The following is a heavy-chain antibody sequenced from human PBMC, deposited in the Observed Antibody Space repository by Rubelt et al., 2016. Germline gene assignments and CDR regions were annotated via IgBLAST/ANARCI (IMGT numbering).Heavy chain of an antibody. CDR2: INHSGST. CDR3: ARGGGYYGSGSYQRHNWFDP. CDR1: GGSFSGYY. D-gene: IGHD3-10*01. Sequence: QVQLQQWGAGLLKPSETLSLTCAVYGGSFSGYYWSWIRQPPGKGLEWIGEINHSGSTNYNPSLKSRVTKSVEPSRGQSTLRLGAVTAADTAVYYCARGGGYYGSGSYQRHNWFDPWDQGTLVTVSS. J-gene: IGHJ5*02. V-gene: IGHV4-34*01.